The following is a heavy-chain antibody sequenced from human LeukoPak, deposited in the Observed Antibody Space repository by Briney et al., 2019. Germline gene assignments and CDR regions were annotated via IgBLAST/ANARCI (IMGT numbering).Heavy chain of an antibody. D-gene: IGHD3-16*02. CDR3: TRGGYHSEYYFDY. CDR2: IRSKAYGGTT. Sequence: PGGSLRLSCTASGFTFGDYAMSWFRQAPGKGLEWVGFIRSKAYGGTTEYAASVKGRFTISRDDSKSIAYLQMNSLKTEDTAVYYCTRGGYHSEYYFDYWGQGTLVTVSS. J-gene: IGHJ4*02. CDR1: GFTFGDYA. V-gene: IGHV3-49*03.